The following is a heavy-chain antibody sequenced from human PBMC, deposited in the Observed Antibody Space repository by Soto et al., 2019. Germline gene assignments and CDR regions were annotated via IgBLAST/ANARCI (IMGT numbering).Heavy chain of an antibody. D-gene: IGHD3-22*01. CDR1: GYSFTSYW. CDR2: IYPGDSDT. Sequence: EVQLVQSGAEVKKPGASLKTSCKGSGYSFTSYWIGWVRQMPGKGLEWMGIIYPGDSDTRYSPSFQGHVTISADKSISPADLQWRSLNASDTDMYYWARRAKDYYYDSSGYPGYWGQGTLVTVSS. V-gene: IGHV5-51*01. CDR3: ARRAKDYYYDSSGYPGY. J-gene: IGHJ4*02.